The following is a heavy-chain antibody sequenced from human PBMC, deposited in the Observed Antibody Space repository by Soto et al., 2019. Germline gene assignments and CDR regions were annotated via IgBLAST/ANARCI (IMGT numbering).Heavy chain of an antibody. D-gene: IGHD1-1*01. CDR1: GYTFHGYY. V-gene: IGHV1-2*02. Sequence: SVQVSCTPSGYTFHGYYMPWVGQAPGQGLEWMGWINHTSGGTHYAQMVQGRVTRTRDTSISTAYMDLSRLRSCDTAVCYCDTRSISFVLRRNDGFLPWG. CDR2: INHTSGGT. J-gene: IGHJ5*02. CDR3: DTRSISFVLRRNDGFLP.